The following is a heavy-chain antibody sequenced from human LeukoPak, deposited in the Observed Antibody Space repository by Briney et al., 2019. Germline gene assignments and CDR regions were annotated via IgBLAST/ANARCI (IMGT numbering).Heavy chain of an antibody. J-gene: IGHJ4*02. CDR2: INPSGGST. CDR3: AGYSSGWALDY. CDR1: GYTFTSYY. Sequence: ASVKVSCKASGYTFTSYYMHWVRLAPGQGLEWMGIINPSGGSTSYAQKFQGRVTMTRDTSTSTVYMELSSLRSEDTAVYYCAGYSSGWALDYWGQGTLVTVSS. V-gene: IGHV1-46*03. D-gene: IGHD6-19*01.